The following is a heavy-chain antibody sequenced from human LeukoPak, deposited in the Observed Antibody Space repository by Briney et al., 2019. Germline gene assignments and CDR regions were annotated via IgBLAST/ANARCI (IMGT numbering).Heavy chain of an antibody. D-gene: IGHD3-3*01. J-gene: IGHJ6*02. Sequence: PSETLSLTCSVSGGSISSHYWSWIRQPPGKGLEWIGYIYYSGSTKYNPSLKSRVTISVDTSKNQFSLKLSSVTAADTAVYYCARIDYDFSYGMDVWGQGTTVTVSS. CDR3: ARIDYDFSYGMDV. CDR2: IYYSGST. CDR1: GGSISSHY. V-gene: IGHV4-59*11.